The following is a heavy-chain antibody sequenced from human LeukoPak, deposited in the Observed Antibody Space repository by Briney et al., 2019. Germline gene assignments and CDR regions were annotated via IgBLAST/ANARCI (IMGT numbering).Heavy chain of an antibody. J-gene: IGHJ3*02. CDR3: ARDKSVFEGYHYDSSGCLDI. CDR1: GFTFSSYS. D-gene: IGHD3-22*01. CDR2: ISSSSSYI. V-gene: IGHV3-21*01. Sequence: PGGSLRLSCAASGFTFSSYSMNWVRQAPGKGLEWVSSISSSSSYIYYADSVKGRFTISRDNAKNSLYLQMNSLRAEDTAVYYCARDKSVFEGYHYDSSGCLDIWGQGTMVTVSS.